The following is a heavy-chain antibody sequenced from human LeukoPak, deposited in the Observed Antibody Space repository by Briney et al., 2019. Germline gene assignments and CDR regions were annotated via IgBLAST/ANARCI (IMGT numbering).Heavy chain of an antibody. J-gene: IGHJ3*02. Sequence: GGFLRLSCAASGFTFSSYAMSWVRQAPGKGLEWVSAISGSGGSTYYADSVKGRFTISRDNSKNTLYLQMNSLRAEDTAVYYCAKDFGAYCSGGSCYVPYAFDIWGQGTMVTVSS. D-gene: IGHD2-15*01. CDR1: GFTFSSYA. CDR2: ISGSGGST. V-gene: IGHV3-23*01. CDR3: AKDFGAYCSGGSCYVPYAFDI.